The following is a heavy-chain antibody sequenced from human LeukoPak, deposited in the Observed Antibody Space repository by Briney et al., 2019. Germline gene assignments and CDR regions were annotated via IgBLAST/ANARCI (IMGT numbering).Heavy chain of an antibody. D-gene: IGHD3-10*01. CDR1: GFTFSSYG. CDR2: IRYDGSNK. CDR3: AKGKGSGSYNYFDY. V-gene: IGHV3-30*02. J-gene: IGHJ4*02. Sequence: GGSLRLSCAASGFTFSSYGMHWVRQVPGKGLEWVEFIRYDGSNKYYADSVKGRFTISRDNSKNTLYLQMNSLRAEDTAVYYCAKGKGSGSYNYFDYWGQGTLVTVSS.